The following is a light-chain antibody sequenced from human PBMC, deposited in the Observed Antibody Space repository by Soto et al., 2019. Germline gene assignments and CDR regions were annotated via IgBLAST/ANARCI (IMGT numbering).Light chain of an antibody. J-gene: IGKJ3*01. CDR1: QGISNF. CDR2: APF. CDR3: QEYSSVPV. V-gene: IGKV1-27*01. Sequence: DIQMTQSPPSLSASVGDRVSITCRASQGISNFVAWYQQKPGKPPKLLIYAPFTLQSGVPSRFSGSGSGTDKTLTINTLQPEDVATYYCQEYSSVPVFSPGTKVEI.